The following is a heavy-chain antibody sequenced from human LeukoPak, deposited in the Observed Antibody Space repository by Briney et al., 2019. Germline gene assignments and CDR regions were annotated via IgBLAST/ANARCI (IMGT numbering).Heavy chain of an antibody. D-gene: IGHD3-10*01. CDR2: ISWNSGSI. CDR1: GFTFDDYA. J-gene: IGHJ3*02. CDR3: AKDLTMVRGVPTLNAFDI. V-gene: IGHV3-9*01. Sequence: PGRSLRLSCVASGFTFDDYAMHWVRQAPGRGPDGVSGISWNSGSIGYADFVKGRFTISRDNAKNSLYLQMNSLRAEETALYYCAKDLTMVRGVPTLNAFDIWGQGTMVTVSS.